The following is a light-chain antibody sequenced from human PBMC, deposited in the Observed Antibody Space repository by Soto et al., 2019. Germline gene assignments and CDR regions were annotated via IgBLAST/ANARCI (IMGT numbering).Light chain of an antibody. V-gene: IGKV1-12*01. Sequence: DIQMTQSPSSLSASVGARVTITCRASQDISKNLAWYQQIPGKAPKLLIFAASTLQSGVPSRFSASGSGTYFILTVGGLQPEDAATYYCQQTKGFPLTFVGGTKVDIK. CDR1: QDISKN. CDR3: QQTKGFPLT. J-gene: IGKJ4*01. CDR2: AAS.